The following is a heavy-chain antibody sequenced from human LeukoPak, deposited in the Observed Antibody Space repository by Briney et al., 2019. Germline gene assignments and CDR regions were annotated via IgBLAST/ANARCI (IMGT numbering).Heavy chain of an antibody. D-gene: IGHD6-19*01. CDR3: ASGQWLPSDAFDI. CDR1: GFTLSDYY. J-gene: IGHJ3*02. Sequence: GGSLRLSCAASGFTLSDYYMSWIRQAPGKGLEWVSYISSSGSTIYYADSVKGRFTVSRDNAKNSLYLQMNSLRAEDTAVYYCASGQWLPSDAFDIWGQGTMVTVSS. V-gene: IGHV3-11*04. CDR2: ISSSGSTI.